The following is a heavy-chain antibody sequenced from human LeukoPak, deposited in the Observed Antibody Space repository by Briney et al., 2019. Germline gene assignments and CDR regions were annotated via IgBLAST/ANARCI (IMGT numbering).Heavy chain of an antibody. CDR3: AKVYGSGSYSFDY. V-gene: IGHV3-48*03. CDR1: GFTFSSYE. J-gene: IGHJ4*02. D-gene: IGHD3-10*01. CDR2: ISSSGSTI. Sequence: GGSLRLSCAASGFTFSSYEMNWVRQAPGKGLEWVSYISSSGSTIYYADSVKGRFTISRDNSKNTLYLQMNSLRAEDTAVYYCAKVYGSGSYSFDYWGQGTLVTVSS.